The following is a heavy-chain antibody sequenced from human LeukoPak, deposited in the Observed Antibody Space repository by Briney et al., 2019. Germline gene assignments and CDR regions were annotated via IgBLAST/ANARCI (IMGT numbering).Heavy chain of an antibody. V-gene: IGHV3-21*01. D-gene: IGHD3-22*01. CDR2: ISGSSNYM. Sequence: TGGSLRLSCAASGFPFSAYSMNWVRQAPGKGLEWVSSISGSSNYMYYADSVKGRFTISRDNAKNSLYLQMNSLRAEDTAVYYCAKAYYDSSGYSYYFDYWGQGTLVTASS. J-gene: IGHJ4*02. CDR1: GFPFSAYS. CDR3: AKAYYDSSGYSYYFDY.